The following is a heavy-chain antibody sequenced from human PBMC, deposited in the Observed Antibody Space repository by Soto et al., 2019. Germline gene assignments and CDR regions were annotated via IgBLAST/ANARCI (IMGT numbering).Heavy chain of an antibody. CDR2: ISISPGIT. CDR3: SKWSGYGDL. CDR1: GFSISAYS. V-gene: IGHV3-23*01. J-gene: IGHJ4*02. Sequence: EVQLLESGGGLVQPGGSLRLSCSASGFSISAYSMTWVRQAPGKGLEWVSGISISPGITFYADSVKGRLTISRDNSKNTVYLQMKSLRAEDTAVYYCSKWSGYGDLWGQGTLVTVSS. D-gene: IGHD5-12*01.